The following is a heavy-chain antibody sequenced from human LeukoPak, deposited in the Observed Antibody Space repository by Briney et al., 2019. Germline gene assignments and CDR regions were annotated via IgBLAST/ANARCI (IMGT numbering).Heavy chain of an antibody. V-gene: IGHV4-59*01. CDR2: IYSTGNT. CDR3: ARGPREKLWTRMFDY. CDR1: SGSISIYS. D-gene: IGHD3-10*01. J-gene: IGHJ4*01. Sequence: PSETLSLTCTVSSGSISIYSWSWIRQPPGKGLEWIGYIYSTGNTNYNPSLKSRVTISVDTSKNQFSLKVSSVTAADTAVYYCARGPREKLWTRMFDYWGHGTLVTVSS.